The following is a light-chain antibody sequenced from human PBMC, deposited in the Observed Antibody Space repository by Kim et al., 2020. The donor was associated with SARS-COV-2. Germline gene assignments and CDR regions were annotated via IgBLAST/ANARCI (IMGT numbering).Light chain of an antibody. Sequence: APGQAARITWGGNAIERKNVRLFQQKPGQAPVLVVYDDSDRPSGIPERVSGSNSGNTATLTISRVEGDDEADYFCQVWDSNSDQVVFGGGTQLTVL. CDR2: DDS. V-gene: IGLV3-21*02. CDR3: QVWDSNSDQVV. J-gene: IGLJ2*01. CDR1: AIERKN.